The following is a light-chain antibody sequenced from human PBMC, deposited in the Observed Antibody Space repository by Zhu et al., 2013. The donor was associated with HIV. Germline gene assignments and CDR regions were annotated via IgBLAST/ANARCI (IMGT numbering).Light chain of an antibody. CDR2: DTS. V-gene: IGKV3-11*01. CDR1: QSVSRY. CDR3: QQRTNWPRT. J-gene: IGKJ2*02. Sequence: EIVLTQSPATLSLSPGERATLSCRASQSVSRYLAWYQQKPGQAPRLLIYDTSNRATGIPARFSGSGSGTDFTLTISNLEPEDFAVYYCQQRTNWPRTFGQGTEPGDQT.